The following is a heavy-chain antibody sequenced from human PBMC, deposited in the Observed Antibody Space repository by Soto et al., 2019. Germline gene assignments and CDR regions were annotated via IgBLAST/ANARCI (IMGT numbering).Heavy chain of an antibody. CDR1: GFTFSSYW. CDR2: INSDGSST. J-gene: IGHJ4*02. V-gene: IGHV3-74*01. D-gene: IGHD6-19*01. Sequence: EVQLVESGGGLVQPGGSLRLSCAASGFTFSSYWMNWVRQAPGKGLVWVSRINSDGSSTSYSDSVKGRFTTSIDNAKNTLYLQMNDVRAEDTAVYYCARYGGWMDYWGQGTLVTVSS. CDR3: ARYGGWMDY.